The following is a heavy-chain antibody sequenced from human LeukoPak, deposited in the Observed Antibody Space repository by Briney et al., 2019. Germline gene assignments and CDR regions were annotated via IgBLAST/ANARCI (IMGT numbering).Heavy chain of an antibody. CDR3: ARGASAAAGTYYFDY. J-gene: IGHJ4*02. CDR2: MNPNSGNT. V-gene: IGHV1-8*03. D-gene: IGHD6-13*01. CDR1: GYTFTSYD. Sequence: ASVKVSCKASGYTFTSYDINWVRQATGQGLEWMGWMNPNSGNTGYAQKFQGRVTITRNTSISTAYMELSSLRSEDTAVYYCARGASAAAGTYYFDYWGQGTLVTVSS.